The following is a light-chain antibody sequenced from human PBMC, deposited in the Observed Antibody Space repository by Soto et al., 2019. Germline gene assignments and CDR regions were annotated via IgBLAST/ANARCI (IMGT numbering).Light chain of an antibody. J-gene: IGKJ2*01. CDR3: QQYSSYPYT. Sequence: DIQMTQSPSTLSASVGDRVTITCRASQNVRGWLAWYQQKAGNAPNLLIYDVSTLQSGVPSRFSGSGSGTDFTLTISSLQPDDFAVYYCQQYSSYPYTFGHGTKLEI. CDR1: QNVRGW. V-gene: IGKV1-5*01. CDR2: DVS.